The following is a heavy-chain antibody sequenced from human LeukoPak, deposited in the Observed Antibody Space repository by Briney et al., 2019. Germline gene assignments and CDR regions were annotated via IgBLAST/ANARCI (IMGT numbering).Heavy chain of an antibody. CDR3: AKDLKTVGATASGWFDP. V-gene: IGHV4-4*07. J-gene: IGHJ5*02. D-gene: IGHD1-26*01. CDR2: IYTSGST. Sequence: SETLSLTCTVSGGSISSYYWSWIRQPAGKGLEWIGRIYTSGSTNYNPSLKSRVTMSVDTSKNQFSLKLSSVTAADTAAYYCAKDLKTVGATASGWFDPWGQGTLVTVSS. CDR1: GGSISSYY.